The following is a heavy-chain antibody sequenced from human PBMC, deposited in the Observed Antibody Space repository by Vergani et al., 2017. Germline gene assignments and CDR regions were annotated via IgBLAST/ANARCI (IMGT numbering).Heavy chain of an antibody. CDR1: GYTFTGYY. CDR3: AREACSGGSCYTFFDY. V-gene: IGHV1-2*02. Sequence: QVQLVQSGAEVKKPGASVKVSCKASGYTFTGYYMHWVRQAPGQGLEWMGWINPNSGGTNYAQKFQGRVTMTRDTSISPAYMERSRLRSNDTAVYYCAREACSGGSCYTFFDYWGQGTLVTVSS. CDR2: INPNSGGT. D-gene: IGHD2-15*01. J-gene: IGHJ4*02.